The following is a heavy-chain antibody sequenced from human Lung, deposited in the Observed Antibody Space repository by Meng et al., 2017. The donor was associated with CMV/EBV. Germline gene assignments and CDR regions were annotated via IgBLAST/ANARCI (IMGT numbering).Heavy chain of an antibody. D-gene: IGHD1-26*01. CDR2: MNPNRGTT. J-gene: IGHJ4*02. CDR3: ARVEVGITSGDY. CDR1: GYTFTSYD. Sequence: QVQLVQSGAEVKKPGASVKVSCKASGYTFTSYDINWVRQGTGQGLEWMGWMNPNRGTTGYAQKFQGRVTMTRNISKSTAYMDLSSLRSEDTAVYYCARVEVGITSGDYWGQGTLVTVSS. V-gene: IGHV1-8*01.